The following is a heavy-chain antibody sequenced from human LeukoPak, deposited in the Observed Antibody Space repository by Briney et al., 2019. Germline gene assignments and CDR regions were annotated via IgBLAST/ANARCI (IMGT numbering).Heavy chain of an antibody. CDR2: IYHSGST. D-gene: IGHD3-16*02. CDR1: GNSISSGYY. Sequence: SETLSLTCSVSGNSISSGYYWGWIRQPPGKGLEWIGSIYHSGSTYYNPSLKSRVTISVDTSKNQFSLKLSSVTAADTAVYYCASSTFGGVIGTWYFDYWGQGTLVTVSS. CDR3: ASSTFGGVIGTWYFDY. V-gene: IGHV4-38-2*02. J-gene: IGHJ4*02.